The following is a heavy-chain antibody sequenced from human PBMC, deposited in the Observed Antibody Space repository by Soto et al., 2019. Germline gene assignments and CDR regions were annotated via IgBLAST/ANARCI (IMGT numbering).Heavy chain of an antibody. CDR1: XCSISSGDYY. J-gene: IGHJ5*02. V-gene: IGHV4-30-4*01. D-gene: IGHD4-4*01. Sequence: TLCLTCTVSXCSISSGDYYWIWIRQPPGKGLEWIGYIYYSGSTYYNPSLKSRVTISVDTSKNQFSLKLSSVTAADTAVYYCARLWTTVWFDTWGQGTLVTVSS. CDR2: IYYSGST. CDR3: ARLWTTVWFDT.